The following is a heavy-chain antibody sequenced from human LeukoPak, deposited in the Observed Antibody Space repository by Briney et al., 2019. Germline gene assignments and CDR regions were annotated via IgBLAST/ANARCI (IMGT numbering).Heavy chain of an antibody. CDR3: ARVVVDTAIFDY. CDR1: GFTFSSYE. J-gene: IGHJ4*02. CDR2: ISSSGDYI. D-gene: IGHD5-18*01. V-gene: IGHV3-21*01. Sequence: GGSLRLSCAASGFTFSSYEMNWVRQAPGKGLEWVSSISSSGDYIYYADSLKGRFTISRDNAKNSLFLQMNSLRAEDTTVYYCARVVVDTAIFDYWGQGTLVTVSS.